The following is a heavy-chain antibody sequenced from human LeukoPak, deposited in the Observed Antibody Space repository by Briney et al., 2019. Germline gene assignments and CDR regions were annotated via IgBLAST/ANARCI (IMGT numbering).Heavy chain of an antibody. CDR3: AKGDSGYSYAGIDY. J-gene: IGHJ4*02. V-gene: IGHV3-30*18. CDR1: GFTFSSYG. CDR2: ISYDGSNK. Sequence: PGRSLRLSCAASGFTFSSYGMHWVRQAPGKGLEWVAVISYDGSNKYYADSVKGRFTISRDNSKNTLYLQMNSLRAEDTAVYYCAKGDSGYSYAGIDYWGQGTLVTVSS. D-gene: IGHD5-18*01.